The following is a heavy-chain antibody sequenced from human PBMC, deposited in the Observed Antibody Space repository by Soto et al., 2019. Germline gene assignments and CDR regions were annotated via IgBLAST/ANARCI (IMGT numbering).Heavy chain of an antibody. CDR1: GYTFTGYY. V-gene: IGHV1-2*04. J-gene: IGHJ6*02. CDR3: ARDGGSSYYYYGMDV. CDR2: INPNSGGT. D-gene: IGHD6-13*01. Sequence: QVQLVQSGAEVKKPGASVKVSCKASGYTFTGYYMHWVRQAPGQGLEWMGWINPNSGGTNYGQKFQGWVTMTRDTSISTAYMELSRLRSDDTAVYYCARDGGSSYYYYGMDVWGQGTTVTVSS.